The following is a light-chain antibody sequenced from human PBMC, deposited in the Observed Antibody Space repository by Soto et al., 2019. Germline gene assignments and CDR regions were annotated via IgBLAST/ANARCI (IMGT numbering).Light chain of an antibody. CDR1: QSVSSY. CDR2: DAS. Sequence: ETVWTQSPATLSLSPGERATLSRGASQSVSSYLAWYQQKPGQAPRLLIYDASNRATGIPARFSGSGSGTDFTLTISSLEPEDFAVYYCQQRSNWPAFGQGTKVDI. J-gene: IGKJ1*01. CDR3: QQRSNWPA. V-gene: IGKV3-11*01.